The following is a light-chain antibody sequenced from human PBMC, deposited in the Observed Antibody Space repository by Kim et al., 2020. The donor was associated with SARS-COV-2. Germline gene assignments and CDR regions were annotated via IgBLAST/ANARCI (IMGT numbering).Light chain of an antibody. CDR2: ATS. J-gene: IGKJ4*01. CDR1: QGIRSM. V-gene: IGKV1D-16*01. CDR3: QQYDSYPLT. Sequence: ASVRDEVTITCRASQGIRSMLAWYQQRPEKAPKSLIYATSTLQSGVPSRFSGSGSGTDFTLTISNLQPEDFATYYCQQYDSYPLTFIGGTKVDIK.